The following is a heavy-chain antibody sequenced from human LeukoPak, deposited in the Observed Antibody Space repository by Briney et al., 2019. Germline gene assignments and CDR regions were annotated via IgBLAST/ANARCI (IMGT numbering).Heavy chain of an antibody. J-gene: IGHJ6*02. CDR1: GYTLTRYY. D-gene: IGHD6-19*01. V-gene: IGHV1-46*01. Sequence: ASVKVSCKASGYTLTRYYMHWVRQAPGQGLEWMGIIDTNDGTRSYAQKFQGRATMTRDTSTSTVYMELSSLRSEDTALYYCARDIAVTGTGYYYGMDVWGQGTTVTVSS. CDR2: IDTNDGTR. CDR3: ARDIAVTGTGYYYGMDV.